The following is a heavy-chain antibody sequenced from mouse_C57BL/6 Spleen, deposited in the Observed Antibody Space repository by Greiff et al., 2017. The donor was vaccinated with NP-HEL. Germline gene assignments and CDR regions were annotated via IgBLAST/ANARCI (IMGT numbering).Heavy chain of an antibody. Sequence: EVQGVESGGGLVKPGGSLKLSCAASGFTFSSYAMSWVRQTPEKRLEWVATISDGGSYTYYPDNVKGRFTISRDNAKNNLYLQMSHLKSEDTAMYYCARDDRDYFDYWGQGTTLTVSS. CDR1: GFTFSSYA. J-gene: IGHJ2*01. CDR2: ISDGGSYT. V-gene: IGHV5-4*01. CDR3: ARDDRDYFDY.